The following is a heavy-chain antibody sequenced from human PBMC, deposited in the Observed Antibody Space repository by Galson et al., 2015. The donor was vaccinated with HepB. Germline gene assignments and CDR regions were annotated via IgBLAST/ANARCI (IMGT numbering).Heavy chain of an antibody. Sequence: SLSLACAASGCTFSSYPRNWVRQASRKGLDTVSYIITTGTTMYYAYSAKGRFTIFRDNAQNSLYLQMNSLRDEDTAVYYCARVYFGSGSSSAYWYFDLWGRGALVTVSS. J-gene: IGHJ2*01. CDR1: GCTFSSYP. CDR3: ARVYFGSGSSSAYWYFDL. CDR2: IITTGTTM. V-gene: IGHV3-48*02. D-gene: IGHD3-10*01.